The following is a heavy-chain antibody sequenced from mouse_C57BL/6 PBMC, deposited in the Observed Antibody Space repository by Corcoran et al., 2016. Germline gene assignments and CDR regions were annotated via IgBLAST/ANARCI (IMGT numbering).Heavy chain of an antibody. D-gene: IGHD1-1*01. V-gene: IGHV1-19*01. CDR3: ARVTLRYYFDY. J-gene: IGHJ2*01. Sequence: EVQLQQSGPVLVKPGAPVKMSCKASGYTFTDYYMNWVKQSHGKSLEWIGVINPYNGGTSYNQKFKGKATLTVDKSSSTAYMELNSLTSEDSAVYYCARVTLRYYFDYWGQGTTLTVSS. CDR1: GYTFTDYY. CDR2: INPYNGGT.